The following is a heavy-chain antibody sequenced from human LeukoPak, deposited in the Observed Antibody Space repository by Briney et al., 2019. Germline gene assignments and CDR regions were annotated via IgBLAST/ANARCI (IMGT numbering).Heavy chain of an antibody. CDR2: ISSSSSYI. V-gene: IGHV3-21*01. CDR3: ARELTPLGIAVAGTYF. CDR1: GFTFSSYS. D-gene: IGHD6-19*01. J-gene: IGHJ4*02. Sequence: AGGSLRLSCAASGFTFSSYSMNWVRQAPGKGLEWVSSISSSSSYIYYADSVKGRFTISRDNAKNSLYLQMNSLRAEDTAVYYCARELTPLGIAVAGTYFWGQGTLVTVSS.